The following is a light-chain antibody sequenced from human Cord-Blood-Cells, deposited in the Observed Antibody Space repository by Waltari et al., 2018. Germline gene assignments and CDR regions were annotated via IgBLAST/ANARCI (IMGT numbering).Light chain of an antibody. CDR3: SSYTSSSTWV. CDR2: DVS. V-gene: IGLV2-14*01. J-gene: IGLJ3*02. Sequence: QSALTQPASVSGSPGQSITISCTGTSSDVGGYNYVSWYQQHPSKAPKLMIYDVSKRPSGVSNRCSGSKSGNTASLTISGLQAEDEADYYCSSYTSSSTWVFGGGTKLTVL. CDR1: SSDVGGYNY.